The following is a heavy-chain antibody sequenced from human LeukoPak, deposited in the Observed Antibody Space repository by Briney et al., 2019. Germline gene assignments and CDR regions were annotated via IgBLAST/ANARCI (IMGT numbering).Heavy chain of an antibody. CDR1: GFTFSSPW. CDR2: IKEDGSDK. D-gene: IGHD1-26*01. J-gene: IGHJ4*02. V-gene: IGHV3-7*05. CDR3: ATWSDAWEFDY. Sequence: GGSLILSCAASGFTFSSPWMTWVRQAPGKGLEWVAHIKEDGSDKYYVDSVTGRFTISRDNTKNSLYLQMSSLRAEDTAVYYCATWSDAWEFDYWGQGTLVSVSS.